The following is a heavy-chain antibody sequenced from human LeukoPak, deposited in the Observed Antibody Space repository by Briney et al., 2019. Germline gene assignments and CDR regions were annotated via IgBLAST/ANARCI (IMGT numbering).Heavy chain of an antibody. V-gene: IGHV4-59*01. J-gene: IGHJ4*02. CDR3: ARLDDAAFDY. Sequence: LESLSLTCTVSGGSICRYLWSSIRQPPGQGLEGIGYVYYIESTNYNPSLKGRVTISVDTSKNHYSLKLSSVTAADTAVYYCARLDDAAFDYWGQGTLVTVSS. CDR2: VYYIEST. D-gene: IGHD3/OR15-3a*01. CDR1: GGSICRYL.